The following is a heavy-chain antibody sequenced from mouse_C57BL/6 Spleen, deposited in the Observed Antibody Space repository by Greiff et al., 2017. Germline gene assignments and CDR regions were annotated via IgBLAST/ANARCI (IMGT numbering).Heavy chain of an antibody. CDR2: IDPSDSYT. CDR1: GYTFTSYW. D-gene: IGHD1-1*01. CDR3: ARALNPYYYGSSYEWYFDV. J-gene: IGHJ1*03. Sequence: QVHVKQPGAELVKPGASVKLSCKASGYTFTSYWMQWVKQRPGQGLEWIGEIDPSDSYTNYNQKFKGKATLTVDTSSSTAYMQLSSLTSEDSAVYYCARALNPYYYGSSYEWYFDVWGTGTTVTVSS. V-gene: IGHV1-50*01.